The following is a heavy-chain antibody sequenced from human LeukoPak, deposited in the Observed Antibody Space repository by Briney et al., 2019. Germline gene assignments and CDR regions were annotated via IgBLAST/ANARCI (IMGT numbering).Heavy chain of an antibody. CDR1: GFTFSSYS. J-gene: IGHJ4*02. V-gene: IGHV3-21*01. CDR3: ARAVDTAMGTPSPIDY. D-gene: IGHD5-18*01. Sequence: GGSLRLSCAASGFTFSSYSMNWVRQAPGKGLELGSSISSSSSYIYYADSVKGRFTISRDNAKNSLYLQMNSLRAEDTAVYYCARAVDTAMGTPSPIDYWGQGTLVTVSS. CDR2: ISSSSSYI.